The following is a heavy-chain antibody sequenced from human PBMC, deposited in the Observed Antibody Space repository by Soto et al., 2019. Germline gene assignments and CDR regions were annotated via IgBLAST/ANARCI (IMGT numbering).Heavy chain of an antibody. CDR2: ISKSGIDI. CDR1: GFTFSTYE. CDR3: APRKYGSFNIGAFDI. D-gene: IGHD1-26*01. J-gene: IGHJ3*02. Sequence: PGGSLRLSCAASGFTFSTYEMNWVRLAPGQGLEWVSYISKSGIDIYYADSVKGRFTISRDNANNSLYLQMNSLRAEDTAVYYCAPRKYGSFNIGAFDIWGQGTMVTVSS. V-gene: IGHV3-48*03.